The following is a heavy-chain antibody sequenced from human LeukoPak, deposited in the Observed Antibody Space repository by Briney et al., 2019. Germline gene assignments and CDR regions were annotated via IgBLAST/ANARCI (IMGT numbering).Heavy chain of an antibody. CDR3: ARTPFSYYDFWSGYSLTPDFDY. CDR1: GYTFTIYA. D-gene: IGHD3-3*01. Sequence: ASVNVSFKASGYTFTIYAMNWVRQAPGQGLEWMGWVNTNTGNPTYAQGFTGRFVFSLDTSVSTAYLQISSLKAEDTAVYYCARTPFSYYDFWSGYSLTPDFDYWGQGTLVTVSS. J-gene: IGHJ4*02. V-gene: IGHV7-4-1*02. CDR2: VNTNTGNP.